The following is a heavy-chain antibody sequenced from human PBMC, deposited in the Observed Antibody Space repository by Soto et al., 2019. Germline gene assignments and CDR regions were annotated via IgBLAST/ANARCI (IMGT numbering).Heavy chain of an antibody. CDR3: ARDRLGDCSGGSCSRNWFDP. V-gene: IGHV1-69*04. CDR1: GGTFSSYT. D-gene: IGHD2-15*01. J-gene: IGHJ5*02. CDR2: IIPILGIA. Sequence: GASVKVSCKASGGTFSSYTISWVRQAPGQGLEWMGRIIPILGIANYAQKFQGRVTITADKSTSTAYMELSSLRSEDTAVYYCARDRLGDCSGGSCSRNWFDPWGQGTLVTGSS.